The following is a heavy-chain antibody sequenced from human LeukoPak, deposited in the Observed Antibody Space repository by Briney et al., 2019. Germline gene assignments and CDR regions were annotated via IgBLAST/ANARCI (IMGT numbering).Heavy chain of an antibody. CDR2: INPSSGGT. J-gene: IGHJ4*02. V-gene: IGHV1-2*02. CDR3: ARLPGIFGGGDY. CDR1: GYTFTGYY. Sequence: ASVKVSCKASGYTFTGYYMHWVRQAPGQGLEWMGWINPSSGGTNYAQKFQGRVTMTRDTSISTAYMELSRLRSDDTAVYYCARLPGIFGGGDYWGQGTLVTVSS. D-gene: IGHD3-16*01.